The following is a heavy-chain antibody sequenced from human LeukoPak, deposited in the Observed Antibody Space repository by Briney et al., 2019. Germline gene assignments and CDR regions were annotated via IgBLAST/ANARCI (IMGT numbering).Heavy chain of an antibody. CDR2: IYYSGTT. CDR1: GGSISSSGYY. CDR3: ARHPSGYYDH. V-gene: IGHV4-39*01. J-gene: IGHJ4*02. Sequence: SETLSLTCIVSGGSISSSGYYWAWIRQPPGTGREWVGSIYYSGTTYYHPSLKGRVTISLDTSRNHFSLKLTSVTAADTAVYFCARHPSGYYDHWGQGTPVTVSS. D-gene: IGHD3-3*01.